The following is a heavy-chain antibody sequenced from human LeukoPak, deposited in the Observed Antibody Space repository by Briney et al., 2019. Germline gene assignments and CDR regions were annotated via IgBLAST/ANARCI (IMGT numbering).Heavy chain of an antibody. J-gene: IGHJ2*01. Sequence: KPSETLSLTCAVYGGSFSGYYWSWIRQPPVKGLEWIGEINHSGSTNYNPSLKSRVTISVDTSKNQFSLKLSSVTAADTAVYYCARDYGGNPNHWYFDLWGRGTLVTVSS. V-gene: IGHV4-34*01. CDR2: INHSGST. CDR1: GGSFSGYY. CDR3: ARDYGGNPNHWYFDL. D-gene: IGHD4-23*01.